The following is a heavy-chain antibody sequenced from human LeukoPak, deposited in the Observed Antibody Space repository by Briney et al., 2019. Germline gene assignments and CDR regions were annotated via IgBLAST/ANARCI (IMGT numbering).Heavy chain of an antibody. CDR3: AKDRGYSYGEPFDY. D-gene: IGHD5-18*01. CDR2: ISGSGGST. CDR1: GFTFSSYA. J-gene: IGHJ4*02. Sequence: PGGSLRLSCAASGFTFSSYAMSWVPQAPGKGLEWVSAISGSGGSTYYADSVKGRFTISRDNSKNTLYLQMNSLRAEHTAVYYCAKDRGYSYGEPFDYWGEGALVTVSS. V-gene: IGHV3-23*01.